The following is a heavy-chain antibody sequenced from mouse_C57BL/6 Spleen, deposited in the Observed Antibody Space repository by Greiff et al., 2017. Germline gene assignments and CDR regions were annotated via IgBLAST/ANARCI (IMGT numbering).Heavy chain of an antibody. CDR3: AREDYDSGFDY. CDR2: INPGSGGT. J-gene: IGHJ2*01. CDR1: GYAFTNYL. Sequence: QVQLQQSGAELVRPGTSVKVSCKASGYAFTNYLIEWVKQRPGQGLEWIGVINPGSGGTNYNEKFKGKATLTADKSSSTAYMQLSSLTSEDSAVYFCAREDYDSGFDYWGQGTTLTVSS. D-gene: IGHD2-4*01. V-gene: IGHV1-54*01.